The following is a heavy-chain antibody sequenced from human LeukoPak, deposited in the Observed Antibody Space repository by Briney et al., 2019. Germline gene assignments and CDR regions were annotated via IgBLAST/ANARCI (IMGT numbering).Heavy chain of an antibody. J-gene: IGHJ4*02. CDR1: GFTFDDYA. D-gene: IGHD3-22*01. CDR3: ARGQPISMITGPYFDY. Sequence: GRSLRLSCAASGFTFDDYAMHWVRQAPGKGLEWVSGISWNSGSIGYADSVKGRFTISRDNAKNSLYLQMNSLRAEDTAVYYCARGQPISMITGPYFDYWGQGTLVTFSS. V-gene: IGHV3-9*01. CDR2: ISWNSGSI.